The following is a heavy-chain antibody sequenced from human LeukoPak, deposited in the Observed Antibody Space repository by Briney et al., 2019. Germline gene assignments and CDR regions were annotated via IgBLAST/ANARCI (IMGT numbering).Heavy chain of an antibody. CDR1: GFTFSSYA. CDR2: FSNSGGNT. Sequence: AGGSLRLSCAASGFTFSSYAMSWVRQAPGKGLEWVSGFSNSGGNTHYQDSVKGRFTISRDNSRDTLFLQMNSLRAEDTAVYYCVTHRSVSSYDAFVIWGQGTVVTVS. CDR3: VTHRSVSSYDAFVI. J-gene: IGHJ3*02. V-gene: IGHV3-23*01. D-gene: IGHD6-13*01.